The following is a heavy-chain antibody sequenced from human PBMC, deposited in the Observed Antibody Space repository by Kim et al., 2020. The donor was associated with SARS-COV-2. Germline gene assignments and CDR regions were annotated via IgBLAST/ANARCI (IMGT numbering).Heavy chain of an antibody. CDR3: ARQGRRVLRFLEWLPHPLDY. CDR2: IYPGDSDT. CDR1: GYSFTSYW. J-gene: IGHJ4*02. D-gene: IGHD3-3*01. V-gene: IGHV5-51*01. Sequence: GESLKISCKGSGYSFTSYWIGWVRQMPGKGLEWMGIIYPGDSDTRYSPSFQGQVTISADKSISTAYLQWSSLKASDTAMYYCARQGRRVLRFLEWLPHPLDYWGQGTLVTVSS.